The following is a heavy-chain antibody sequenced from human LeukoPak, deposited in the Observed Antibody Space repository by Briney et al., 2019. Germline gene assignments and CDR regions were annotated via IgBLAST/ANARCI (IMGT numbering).Heavy chain of an antibody. J-gene: IGHJ4*02. CDR2: INPGGGST. Sequence: ASVKVSCKASGYTFTTYYMHWVRQAPGQGLEWMGIINPGGGSTSYAQKFQGRVTMTRDTSTNTAYMELSSLRSEDTAVYYCARGGTYYYDSMAYWGQGTLVTVSS. V-gene: IGHV1-46*01. CDR3: ARGGTYYYDSMAY. D-gene: IGHD3-22*01. CDR1: GYTFTTYY.